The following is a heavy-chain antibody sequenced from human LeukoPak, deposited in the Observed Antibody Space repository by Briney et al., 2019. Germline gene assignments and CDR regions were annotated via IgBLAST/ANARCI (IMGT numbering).Heavy chain of an antibody. V-gene: IGHV4-31*03. Sequence: SESLSLTSPVSGGSMSSGGYYWSWIRQHPGKGLEWIGYIYYSGSTYYNPSLKSRVTISVDTSKNQFSLKLSSVTAADTAVYYCARDRDILTGYYDYWGQGTLVTVSS. J-gene: IGHJ4*02. CDR2: IYYSGST. CDR3: ARDRDILTGYYDY. D-gene: IGHD3-9*01. CDR1: GGSMSSGGYY.